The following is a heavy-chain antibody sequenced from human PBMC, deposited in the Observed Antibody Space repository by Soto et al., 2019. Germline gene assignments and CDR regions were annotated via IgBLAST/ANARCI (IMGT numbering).Heavy chain of an antibody. D-gene: IGHD6-13*01. CDR1: GGSISSYY. CDR2: IYYSGST. V-gene: IGHV4-59*01. Sequence: SETLSLTCTVSGGSISSYYWSRIRQPPGKGLEWIGYIYYSGSTNYNPSLKSRVTISVDTSKNQFSLKLSSVTAADTAVYYCARLGIAALDYWGQGTLVTV. J-gene: IGHJ4*02. CDR3: ARLGIAALDY.